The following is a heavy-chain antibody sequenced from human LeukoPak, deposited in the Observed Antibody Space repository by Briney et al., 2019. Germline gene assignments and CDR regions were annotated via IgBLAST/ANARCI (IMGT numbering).Heavy chain of an antibody. CDR3: AKDSLAYCTSSSCFDFDF. J-gene: IGHJ4*02. CDR1: GFTFNSYA. CDR2: ISVAGSKR. V-gene: IGHV3-23*01. Sequence: GGSLRLSCAASGFTFNSYAMSWVRQAPGKGQEWVSGISVAGSKRHYADSVKGRFTISRDNSKNTLYLQMNSLRAEDTALYYCAKDSLAYCTSSSCFDFDFWGQGALVTVSS. D-gene: IGHD2-2*01.